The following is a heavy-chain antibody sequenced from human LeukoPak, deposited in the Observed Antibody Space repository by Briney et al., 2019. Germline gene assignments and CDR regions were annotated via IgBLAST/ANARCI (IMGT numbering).Heavy chain of an antibody. J-gene: IGHJ5*02. CDR1: GGSFSGYY. Sequence: SETLSLTCAVYGGSFSGYYWSWIRQPPGKGLEWIGEINHSGSTNYNPSLKSRVTISVDTSRNQFSLKLSSVTAADTAVYYCARKTGSYEDCSGGSCYYRWFDPWGQGTLVTVSS. CDR3: ARKTGSYEDCSGGSCYYRWFDP. V-gene: IGHV4-34*01. D-gene: IGHD2-15*01. CDR2: INHSGST.